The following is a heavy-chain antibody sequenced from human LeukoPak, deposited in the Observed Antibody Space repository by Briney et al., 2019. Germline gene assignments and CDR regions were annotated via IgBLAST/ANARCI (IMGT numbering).Heavy chain of an antibody. J-gene: IGHJ4*02. CDR3: ARAKEQWLVFDY. Sequence: SETLSLTCTVSGDSISSFYWSWIRQPAGKGLEWIGRIYSSGSTNYNPSLKSRVTMSVDTSQKQFSLRLTSVRAADTAVYYCARAKEQWLVFDYWGQGTLVTVSS. V-gene: IGHV4-4*07. D-gene: IGHD6-19*01. CDR1: GDSISSFY. CDR2: IYSSGST.